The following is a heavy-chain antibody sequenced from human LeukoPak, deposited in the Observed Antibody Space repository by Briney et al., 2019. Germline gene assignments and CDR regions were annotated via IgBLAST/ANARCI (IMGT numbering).Heavy chain of an antibody. CDR1: GFTVSSNY. CDR3: AKEYSNRPDYFDG. J-gene: IGHJ4*02. Sequence: PGGSLRLSCAASGFTVSSNYMSWVRQAPGKGLEWVSVIYSGGSTYYADSVKGRFTISRDNSKNTLYLQMNSLRAEDTAVYYCAKEYSNRPDYFDGWGQGTLVTVSS. CDR2: IYSGGST. V-gene: IGHV3-53*01. D-gene: IGHD6-13*01.